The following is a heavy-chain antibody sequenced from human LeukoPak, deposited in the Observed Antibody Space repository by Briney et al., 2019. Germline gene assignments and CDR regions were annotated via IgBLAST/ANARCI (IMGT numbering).Heavy chain of an antibody. V-gene: IGHV3-74*01. CDR2: IKSDGITT. D-gene: IGHD1-26*01. CDR3: ARGATYAYYFDF. J-gene: IGHJ4*02. Sequence: VSRIKSDGITTNYADFVRGRFTISRDNAKNTLYLQINSLRAEDTAVYYCARGATYAYYFDFWGQGSLVTVSS.